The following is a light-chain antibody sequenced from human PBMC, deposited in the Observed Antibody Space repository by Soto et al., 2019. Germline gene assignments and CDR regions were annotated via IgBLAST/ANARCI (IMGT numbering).Light chain of an antibody. CDR1: SSDVGGYNY. CDR2: DVS. V-gene: IGLV2-11*01. Sequence: QSVLTQPRSVSVSPGQSVTISCTGTSSDVGGYNYVSWYQQHPGKAPKLMIYDVSKRPSGVPDRFSGSKSGNTASLTISGLQAEDGADYYCCSYAGSYTYVFGTGTKVTVL. CDR3: CSYAGSYTYV. J-gene: IGLJ1*01.